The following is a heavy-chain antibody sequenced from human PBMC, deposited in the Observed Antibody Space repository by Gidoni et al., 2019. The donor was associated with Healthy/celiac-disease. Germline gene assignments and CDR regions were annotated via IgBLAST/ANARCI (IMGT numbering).Heavy chain of an antibody. Sequence: QVQLVESGGGVVQPGRSLRLSCAASGFTFSSYGMNWVRQAPGKGLEWVAVVWYDGSNKYYADSVKGRFTISRDNSKNTLYLQMNSLRAEDTAVYYCARDLGSGTKYWFDPWGQGTLVTVSS. V-gene: IGHV3-33*01. CDR2: VWYDGSNK. D-gene: IGHD3-10*01. CDR1: GFTFSSYG. J-gene: IGHJ5*02. CDR3: ARDLGSGTKYWFDP.